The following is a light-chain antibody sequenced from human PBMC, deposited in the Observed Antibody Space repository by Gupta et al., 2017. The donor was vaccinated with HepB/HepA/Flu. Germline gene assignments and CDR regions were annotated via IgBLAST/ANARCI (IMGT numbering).Light chain of an antibody. J-gene: IGLJ2*01. V-gene: IGLV1-40*01. CDR2: DNN. CDR3: QSYDSSGSVL. CDR1: PYNLGAGYD. Sequence: QSVLTQPLSVSGAPWQRVTISCTGSPYNLGAGYDVHWYPQLPGTAPKLLIYDNNIRPAGVPDRFSASKSGTAASLTITVHQAEEDDDYYCQSYDSSGSVLFGGGTKLTVL.